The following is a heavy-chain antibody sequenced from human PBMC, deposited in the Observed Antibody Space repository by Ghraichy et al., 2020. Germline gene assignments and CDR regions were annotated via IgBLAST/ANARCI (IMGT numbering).Heavy chain of an antibody. V-gene: IGHV3-7*01. CDR3: AREGIFHYLPLTYYYYYGMDV. CDR2: IKQDGSEK. CDR1: GFTFSSYW. J-gene: IGHJ6*02. Sequence: GGSLRLSCAASGFTFSSYWMSWVRQAPGKGLEWVANIKQDGSEKYYVDSVKGRFTISRDNAKNSLYLQMNSLRAEDTAVYYCAREGIFHYLPLTYYYYYGMDVWGQGTTVTVSS. D-gene: IGHD2-15*01.